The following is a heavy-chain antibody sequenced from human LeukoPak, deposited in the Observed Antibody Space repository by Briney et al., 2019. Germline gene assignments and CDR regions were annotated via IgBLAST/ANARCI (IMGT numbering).Heavy chain of an antibody. CDR3: ARDYARDTEMV. J-gene: IGHJ4*02. CDR1: GFTFSRYD. Sequence: PGGSLRLSCAASGFTFSRYDMHWVRQGPGKGLEWVAFISYDGSNKYHADSVKGRFTISRDNSKNTLYLQMNSLRTEDTAVYYCARDYARDTEMVRGQGTLVTVSS. CDR2: ISYDGSNK. D-gene: IGHD5-18*01. V-gene: IGHV3-30-3*01.